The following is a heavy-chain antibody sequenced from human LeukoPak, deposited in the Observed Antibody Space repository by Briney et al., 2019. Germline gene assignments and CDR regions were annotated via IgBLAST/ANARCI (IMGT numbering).Heavy chain of an antibody. V-gene: IGHV3-33*01. CDR1: GLNFNNYA. CDR2: IWYDGNEK. D-gene: IGHD2-21*02. Sequence: GRSLRLSCAASGLNFNNYAMHWVRQAPGKGLEWVALIWYDGNEKYYADSVKGRFTISRDNSKSTVYLQMNSLRVEDTAVYYCARGEHVVVVTSISRGIYGMNVWGQGTTVTVSS. J-gene: IGHJ6*02. CDR3: ARGEHVVVVTSISRGIYGMNV.